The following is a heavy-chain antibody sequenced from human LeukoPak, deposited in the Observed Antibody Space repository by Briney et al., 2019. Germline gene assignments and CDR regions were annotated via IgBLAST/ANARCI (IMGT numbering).Heavy chain of an antibody. J-gene: IGHJ6*03. CDR2: MNPNSGNT. CDR1: GYTFTSYD. V-gene: IGHV1-8*01. D-gene: IGHD2-2*01. CDR3: ARARRDIVVVPAAIPQGYYYYMDV. Sequence: ASVKLSCKASGYTFTSYDINWVRQPTGQGLEWMGWMNPNSGNTGYAQKFQGRVTMTRNTSISTAYMELSSLRSEDTAVYYCARARRDIVVVPAAIPQGYYYYMDVWGKGTTVTVSS.